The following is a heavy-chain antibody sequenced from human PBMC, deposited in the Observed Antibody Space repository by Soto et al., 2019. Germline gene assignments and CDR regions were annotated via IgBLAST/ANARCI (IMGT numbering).Heavy chain of an antibody. CDR1: GGSISSGGYY. CDR3: ARVQWFGELFYYYYYGMDV. D-gene: IGHD3-10*01. V-gene: IGHV4-31*03. CDR2: IYYRGST. J-gene: IGHJ6*02. Sequence: QVQLQESGPGLVKPSQTLSLTCTVSGGSISSGGYYWSWIRQHPGKGLEWIGYIYYRGSTYYNPSLKSRVTISVDTSKNQFSLKLSSVTAADTAVYYCARVQWFGELFYYYYYGMDVWGQGTTVTVSS.